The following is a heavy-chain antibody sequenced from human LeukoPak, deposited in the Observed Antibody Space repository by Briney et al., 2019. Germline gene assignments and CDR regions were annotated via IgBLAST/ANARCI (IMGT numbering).Heavy chain of an antibody. V-gene: IGHV1-69*05. Sequence: SVKVSCKASGGTFSSHAISWVRQAPGQGLEWMGRIIPIFGTANYAQKFQGRVTITTDESTSTAYMELSSLRSEDTAVYYCARITYSGSYYFDYWGQGTLVTVSS. CDR3: ARITYSGSYYFDY. CDR2: IIPIFGTA. J-gene: IGHJ4*02. D-gene: IGHD1-26*01. CDR1: GGTFSSHA.